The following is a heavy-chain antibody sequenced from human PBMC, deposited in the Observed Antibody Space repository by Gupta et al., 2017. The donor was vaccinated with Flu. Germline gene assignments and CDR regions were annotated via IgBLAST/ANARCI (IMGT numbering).Heavy chain of an antibody. CDR3: ARASGVAGRFDY. Sequence: VRQAPGKGLEWVANIKQDGSEKYYVDSVKGRLTISRDNAKNSLYLQMNSLRAEDTAVYYCARASGVAGRFDYWGQGTLVTVSS. D-gene: IGHD6-19*01. J-gene: IGHJ4*02. CDR2: IKQDGSEK. V-gene: IGHV3-7*01.